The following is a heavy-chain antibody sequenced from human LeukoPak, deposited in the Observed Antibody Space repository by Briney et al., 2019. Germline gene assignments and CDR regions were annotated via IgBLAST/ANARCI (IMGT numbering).Heavy chain of an antibody. J-gene: IGHJ6*02. D-gene: IGHD2-21*01. CDR2: IIPIFGTA. V-gene: IGHV1-69*13. CDR1: GGTFSSYA. CDR3: ALDPPWINSGRAYGMDV. Sequence: GASVKVSCKASGGTFSSYAISWVRQAPGQGLEWMGGIIPIFGTANYAQKFQGRVTITADESTSTAYMELSSLRSEDTAVYYCALDPPWINSGRAYGMDVWGQGTTVTVSS.